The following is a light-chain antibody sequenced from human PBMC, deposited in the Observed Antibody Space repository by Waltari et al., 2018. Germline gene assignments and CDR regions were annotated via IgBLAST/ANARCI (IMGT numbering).Light chain of an antibody. CDR3: QQYNDWPQT. V-gene: IGKV1D-13*01. J-gene: IGKJ2*01. Sequence: AIQLTQSPSSLSASVGDRVTITCRASQGISSALAWYQQKPGKAPKLLIYDASSLESGVPTRFSGSGSGTEFTVTISSLQSEDFAVYYCQQYNDWPQTFGQGTKLETK. CDR2: DAS. CDR1: QGISSA.